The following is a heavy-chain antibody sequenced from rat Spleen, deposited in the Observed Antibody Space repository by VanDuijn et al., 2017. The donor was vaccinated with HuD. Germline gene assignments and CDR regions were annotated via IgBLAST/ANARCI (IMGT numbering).Heavy chain of an antibody. D-gene: IGHD1-4*01. CDR2: ITTGGGNT. V-gene: IGHV5-25*01. Sequence: EVQLAESGGGLVQPGRSLKLSCAASGFTFSSYWMYWVRQAPTKGLEWVASITTGGGNTYYRDSVKGRFTISRDNAKSTLYLQMDSLRSEDTATYYCARQWLTGSHWFVDFWGPGTMVTVSS. CDR3: ARQWLTGSHWFVDF. CDR1: GFTFSSYW. J-gene: IGHJ1*01.